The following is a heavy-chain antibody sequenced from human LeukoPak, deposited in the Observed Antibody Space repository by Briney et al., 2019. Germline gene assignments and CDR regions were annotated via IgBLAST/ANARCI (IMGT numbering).Heavy chain of an antibody. J-gene: IGHJ4*02. CDR3: ARGLRYFDWLRDPYYFDY. V-gene: IGHV4-59*01. Sequence: KSSETLSLTCTVSGGSISSYYWSWIRQPPGKGLEWIGYIYYSGSTNYNPSLKSRVTISVDTSKNQFSLKLSSVTAADTAVYYCARGLRYFDWLRDPYYFDYWGQGTLVTVSS. CDR2: IYYSGST. D-gene: IGHD3-9*01. CDR1: GGSISSYY.